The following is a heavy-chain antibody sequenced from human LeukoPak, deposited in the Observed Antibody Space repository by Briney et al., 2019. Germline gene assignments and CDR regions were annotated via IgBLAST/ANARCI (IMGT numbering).Heavy chain of an antibody. J-gene: IGHJ4*02. V-gene: IGHV4-59*01. CDR1: GGSISSYY. CDR3: ARVPGELYPAGYFGY. D-gene: IGHD3-10*01. Sequence: PSETLSLTCTVSGGSISSYYWSWIRQPPGKGLEWIGYIYYSGSTNYNPSLKSRVTISVDTSKNQFSLKLSSVTAADTAVYYCARVPGELYPAGYFGYWGQGTLVTVSS. CDR2: IYYSGST.